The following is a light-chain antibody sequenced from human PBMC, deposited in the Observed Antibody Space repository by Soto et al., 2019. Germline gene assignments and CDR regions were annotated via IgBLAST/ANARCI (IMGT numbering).Light chain of an antibody. CDR2: GVS. Sequence: QTVVTQPASVSGSPGQSITISCTGTISDFVVYNYVSWYQQLPGKAPKLMIYGVSNRPSGVSNRFSGSKSGNTASLTISGLQADDEADYYCSTHTTSGALQVFGTGTKLTVL. J-gene: IGLJ1*01. CDR3: STHTTSGALQV. V-gene: IGLV2-14*01. CDR1: ISDFVVYNY.